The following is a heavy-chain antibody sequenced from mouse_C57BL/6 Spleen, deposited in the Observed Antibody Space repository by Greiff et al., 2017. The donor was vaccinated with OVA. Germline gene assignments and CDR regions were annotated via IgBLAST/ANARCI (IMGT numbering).Heavy chain of an antibody. CDR2: ISDGGSYT. D-gene: IGHD2-4*01. Sequence: EVKLVESGGGLVKPGGSLKLSCAASGFTFSSYAMSWVRQTPEKRLEWVATISDGGSYTYYPDNVKGRFTISRDNAKNNLYLQMSHLKSEDTAMYYCARDWGLRGYAMDYWGQGTSVTVSS. J-gene: IGHJ4*01. CDR3: ARDWGLRGYAMDY. CDR1: GFTFSSYA. V-gene: IGHV5-4*01.